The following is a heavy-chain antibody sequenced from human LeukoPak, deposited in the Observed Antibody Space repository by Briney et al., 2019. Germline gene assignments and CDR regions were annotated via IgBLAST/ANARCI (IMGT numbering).Heavy chain of an antibody. CDR2: FKGLTDAGTT. D-gene: IGHD3-22*01. CDR3: TTEYYYDSSGYLFGAAFDI. Sequence: GGSLRLSCAASGFTLSSYAMSWVRQAPGKGLEWVGRFKGLTDAGTTDYAAPVKGRFTISRDDSKTPLYLQMNSLKTEDTAVYYCTTEYYYDSSGYLFGAAFDIWGQGTMVTVSS. CDR1: GFTLSSYA. V-gene: IGHV3-15*01. J-gene: IGHJ3*02.